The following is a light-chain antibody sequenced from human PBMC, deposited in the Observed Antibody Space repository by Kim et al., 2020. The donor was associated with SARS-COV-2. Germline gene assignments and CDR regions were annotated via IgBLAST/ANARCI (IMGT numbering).Light chain of an antibody. CDR3: QQAVIFPLT. Sequence: DIQLTQSPSSVSASVGDRVTITCRASQAIRTWLAWHQQKPGKAPTILMYDASTLETGVPSRFSGGGSGTEFTLTINNLQPEDFATYYCQQAVIFPLTFGGGTKLEIK. CDR1: QAIRTW. J-gene: IGKJ4*01. CDR2: DAS. V-gene: IGKV1D-12*01.